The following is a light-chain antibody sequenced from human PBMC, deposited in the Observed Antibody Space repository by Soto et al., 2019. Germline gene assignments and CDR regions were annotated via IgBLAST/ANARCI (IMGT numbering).Light chain of an antibody. V-gene: IGKV3-20*01. Sequence: EIVLTQSPGTLSLSPGERATPSCRASHSVSSSYLARYQQKPGQAPRLLIYGASSRATGIPDMFSDSGSGTAFTLTIYRLETEDFPVYYCQQYGGSPFTFGPGTKADIK. CDR2: GAS. J-gene: IGKJ3*01. CDR3: QQYGGSPFT. CDR1: HSVSSSY.